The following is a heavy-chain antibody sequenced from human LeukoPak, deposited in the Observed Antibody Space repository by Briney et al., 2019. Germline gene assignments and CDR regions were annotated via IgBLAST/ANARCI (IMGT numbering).Heavy chain of an antibody. CDR1: GGSISSYY. Sequence: PSETLSLTCTVSGGSISSYYWSWIRQPPGKGLEWIGYIYYSGSTNYNPSLKSRVTISVDTSKNQFSLKLSSVTAADTAVYYCARRRATSGTYGMGVWGQGTTVTVSS. V-gene: IGHV4-59*08. J-gene: IGHJ6*02. D-gene: IGHD1-26*01. CDR3: ARRRATSGTYGMGV. CDR2: IYYSGST.